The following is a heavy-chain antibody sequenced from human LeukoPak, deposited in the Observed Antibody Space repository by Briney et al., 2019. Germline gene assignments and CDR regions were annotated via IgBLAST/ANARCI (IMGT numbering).Heavy chain of an antibody. D-gene: IGHD2-15*01. CDR1: GFTFSDYY. CDR2: ISSSGSTI. V-gene: IGHV3-11*01. Sequence: GGSLRLSCAASGFTFSDYYMSWIRQAPGKGLEWVSYISSSGSTIYYADSVKGRFTISRDNAKNSLYLQMNSLGAEDTAVYYCAREGCSGGSCYRDYNWFDPWGQGTLVTVSS. J-gene: IGHJ5*02. CDR3: AREGCSGGSCYRDYNWFDP.